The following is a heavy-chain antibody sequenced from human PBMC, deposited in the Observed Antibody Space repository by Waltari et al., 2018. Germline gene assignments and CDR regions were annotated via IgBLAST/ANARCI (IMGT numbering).Heavy chain of an antibody. CDR2: VDPEDGET. CDR3: ATRAAALDAFDI. D-gene: IGHD6-13*01. J-gene: IGHJ3*02. Sequence: MHWVQQAPGKGLEWMGRVDPEDGETIYAEKFQGRVTITADTSTDTAYMELSSLRSEDTAVYYCATRAAALDAFDIWGQGTMVTVSS. V-gene: IGHV1-69-2*01.